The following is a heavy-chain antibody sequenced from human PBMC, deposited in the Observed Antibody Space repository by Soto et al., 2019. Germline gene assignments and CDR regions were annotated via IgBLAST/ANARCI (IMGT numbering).Heavy chain of an antibody. D-gene: IGHD2-21*02. CDR1: AFSLSTGGVG. CDR2: IYWDDDK. J-gene: IGHJ6*02. Sequence: QITLKESGPTLVKPTQTLTLTCTFSAFSLSTGGVGVGWIRQPPGKALEWLALIYWDDDKRYSPSLRSRLTITKDTSKTQVVFTMNTMDPVDTATYYCIQSRCGGDCLQSYASYYYYGMDVWGQGTTVTVSS. V-gene: IGHV2-5*02. CDR3: IQSRCGGDCLQSYASYYYYGMDV.